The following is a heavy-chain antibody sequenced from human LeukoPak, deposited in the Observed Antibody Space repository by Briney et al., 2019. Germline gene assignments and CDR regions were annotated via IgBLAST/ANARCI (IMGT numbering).Heavy chain of an antibody. V-gene: IGHV1-69*13. D-gene: IGHD3-10*01. CDR1: GGTFSSYA. CDR3: ARDSFGDGRGYYFDY. CDR2: IIPIFGTA. Sequence: SVKVSCKASGGTFSSYAISWVRQAPGQGLEWMGGIIPIFGTANYAQKFQGRVTITADESTSTAYMELSSLRSEDTAVYYCARDSFGDGRGYYFDYWGQRTLVTVSS. J-gene: IGHJ4*02.